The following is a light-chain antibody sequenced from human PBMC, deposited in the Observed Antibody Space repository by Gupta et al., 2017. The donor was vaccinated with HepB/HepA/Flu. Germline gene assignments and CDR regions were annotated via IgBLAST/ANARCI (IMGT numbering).Light chain of an antibody. CDR1: QSVSTT. CDR2: GAS. V-gene: IGKV3-15*01. J-gene: IGKJ2*01. Sequence: EIVITQSPATLSMSPGERATLSCRASQSVSTTLSWYQQKPAQAPRLLIYGASTSAIGVPARFSGSGSGXEFTLTXGSPQSEDSAVYYWQQYINRYTFGXGTMLEIK. CDR3: QQYINRYT.